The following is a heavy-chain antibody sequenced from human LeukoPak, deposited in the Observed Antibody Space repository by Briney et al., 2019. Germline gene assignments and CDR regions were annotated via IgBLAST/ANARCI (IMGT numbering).Heavy chain of an antibody. J-gene: IGHJ5*02. CDR1: GYTFTSYD. D-gene: IGHD3-9*01. CDR2: MNPNSGNT. CDR3: ARGRSDILTGYYNRSDP. Sequence: ASVTVSCKASGYTFTSYDINWVRQATGQGLEWMGWMNPNSGNTGYAQKFQGRVTMTRNTSISTAYMELSSLRSEDTAVYYCARGRSDILTGYYNRSDPWGQGTLVTVSS. V-gene: IGHV1-8*01.